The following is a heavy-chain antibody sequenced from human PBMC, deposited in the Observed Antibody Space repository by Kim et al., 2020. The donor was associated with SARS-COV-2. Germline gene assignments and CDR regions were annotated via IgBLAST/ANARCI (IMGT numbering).Heavy chain of an antibody. Sequence: SETLSLTCTVSGGSISSSSYYWGWIRQPPGKGLEWIGSIYYSGSTYYNPSLKSRVTISVDTSKNQFSLKLSSVTAADTAAYHCARDDFTMVRGLSFDYWG. CDR1: GGSISSSSYY. CDR2: IYYSGST. CDR3: ARDDFTMVRGLSFDY. J-gene: IGHJ4*01. D-gene: IGHD3-10*01. V-gene: IGHV4-39*07.